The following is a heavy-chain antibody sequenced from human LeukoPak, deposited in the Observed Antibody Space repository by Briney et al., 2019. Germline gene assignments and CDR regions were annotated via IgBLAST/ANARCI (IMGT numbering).Heavy chain of an antibody. CDR1: GYTFTSYG. D-gene: IGHD1-26*01. V-gene: IGHV1-18*01. CDR3: ARDRRFGLVGAIYNWFDP. Sequence: ASVKVSCKASGYTFTSYGISWLRQAPGQRLEWMVWIIAYNGNTNYAQKLQGRVTMTTDTSTSTAYMELRSLRSDDTAVYYCARDRRFGLVGAIYNWFDPWGQGTLVTVSS. CDR2: IIAYNGNT. J-gene: IGHJ5*02.